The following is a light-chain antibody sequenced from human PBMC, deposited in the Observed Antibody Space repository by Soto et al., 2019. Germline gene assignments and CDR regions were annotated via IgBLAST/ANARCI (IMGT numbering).Light chain of an antibody. CDR1: SSDVGGYNY. CDR2: EVN. CDR3: SSYAGSSNV. V-gene: IGLV2-8*01. Sequence: QSALTQPPSASGSPGQSVAISCTGTSSDVGGYNYASWYQQHPGKAPKLMIYEVNKRPSGVPDRFSGSKSGNTASLTVSGLQAEDEADYYCSSYAGSSNVFGTGTKV. J-gene: IGLJ1*01.